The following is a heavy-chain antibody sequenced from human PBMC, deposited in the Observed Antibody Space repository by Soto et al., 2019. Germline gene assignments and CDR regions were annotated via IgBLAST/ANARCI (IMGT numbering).Heavy chain of an antibody. CDR1: GFRFDDYV. CDR3: AKDRGALRWSEEHYYFDY. V-gene: IGHV3-9*01. D-gene: IGHD4-17*01. J-gene: IGHJ4*02. Sequence: GGSLRLSCEGSGFRFDDYVMHWVRQAPGKGLEWVSGISSNSANIEYADSVKGRFTISRDNAKNSLYLQTDSLRVEDTAVYYCAKDRGALRWSEEHYYFDYWGQGTLVTVSS. CDR2: ISSNSANI.